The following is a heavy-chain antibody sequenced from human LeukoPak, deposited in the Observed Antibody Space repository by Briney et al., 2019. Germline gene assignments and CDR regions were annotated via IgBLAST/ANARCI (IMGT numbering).Heavy chain of an antibody. CDR3: ARDLKYGSGYPGAFDI. D-gene: IGHD3-22*01. V-gene: IGHV4-59*01. Sequence: SETLSLTCTVSGGSISSYYWSWIRQPPGKGLEWIGYIYYSGSTNYNPSLKSRVTISVDTSKNQFSLKLSSVTAADTAVYYCARDLKYGSGYPGAFDIWGQGTMVTVSS. CDR1: GGSISSYY. CDR2: IYYSGST. J-gene: IGHJ3*02.